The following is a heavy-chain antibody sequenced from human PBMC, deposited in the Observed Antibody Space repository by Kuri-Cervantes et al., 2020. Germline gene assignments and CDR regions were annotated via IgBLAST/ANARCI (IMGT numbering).Heavy chain of an antibody. CDR1: GFTFSSYA. V-gene: IGHV3-7*01. CDR2: IKQDGSEK. Sequence: GGSLRLSCAASGFTFSSYAMHWVRQAPGKGLEWVANIKQDGSEKYYVDSVKGRFTISRDNAKNSLYLQMNSLRAEDTAVYYCARGHSSGGRATYDYWGQGTLVTVSS. D-gene: IGHD6-19*01. CDR3: ARGHSSGGRATYDY. J-gene: IGHJ4*02.